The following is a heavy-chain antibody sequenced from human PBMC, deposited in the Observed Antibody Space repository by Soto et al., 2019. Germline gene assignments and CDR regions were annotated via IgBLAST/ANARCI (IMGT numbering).Heavy chain of an antibody. V-gene: IGHV3-66*01. CDR2: IQSGGST. Sequence: EVQLVESGGGLVQPGGSLRLSCAASGFTVSSNYMSWVRQAPGKGLEWVSLIQSGGSTYYAGSVKGRFTITRDNSKNTLCLHMTSLRAEKTAVYYCATADDHSSGGRCYGVAMDARGKGTTVTVSS. CDR1: GFTVSSNY. J-gene: IGHJ6*03. D-gene: IGHD2-15*01. CDR3: ATADDHSSGGRCYGVAMDA.